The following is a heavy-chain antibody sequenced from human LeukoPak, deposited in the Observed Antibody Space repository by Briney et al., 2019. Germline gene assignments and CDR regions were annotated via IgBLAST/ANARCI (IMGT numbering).Heavy chain of an antibody. J-gene: IGHJ4*02. CDR1: GYTFTSYG. Sequence: ASVKVSCKASGYTFTSYGISWVRQAPGQGLEWMGWISAYNGNTNYAQKLQGRVTMTTDTSTSTAYMELRSLRSDDTAVYHCARVVTMVRGVQAQFDYWGQGTLVTVSS. CDR3: ARVVTMVRGVQAQFDY. D-gene: IGHD3-10*01. V-gene: IGHV1-18*01. CDR2: ISAYNGNT.